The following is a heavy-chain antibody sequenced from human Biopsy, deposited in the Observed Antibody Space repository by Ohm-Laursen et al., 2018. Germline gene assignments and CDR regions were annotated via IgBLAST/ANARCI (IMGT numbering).Heavy chain of an antibody. D-gene: IGHD3-10*01. CDR1: GYSFTSYY. CDR2: INPSGSTT. CDR3: ARGSFWFGGNYYYGMDV. Sequence: ASVKVSCKASGYSFTSYYMHWVRQAPGQGLEWMGMINPSGSTTSYPQISQGRVTMTRNTSISTAYMELNSLRSEDTAVYYCARGSFWFGGNYYYGMDVWGQGTTVTVSS. V-gene: IGHV1-46*01. J-gene: IGHJ6*02.